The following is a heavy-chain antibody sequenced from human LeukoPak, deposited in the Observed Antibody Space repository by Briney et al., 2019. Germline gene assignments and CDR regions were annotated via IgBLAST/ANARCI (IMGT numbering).Heavy chain of an antibody. D-gene: IGHD3-16*01. V-gene: IGHV4-34*01. CDR1: GGSFSGYC. J-gene: IGHJ4*02. CDR2: INHSGST. CDR3: ARIPYDYVWGSINY. Sequence: SETLSLTCAVYGGSFSGYCWSWIRQPPGKGLEWIGEINHSGSTNYNPSLKSRVTISVDTSKNQFSLKLSSVTAADTAVYYCARIPYDYVWGSINYWGQGTLVTVSS.